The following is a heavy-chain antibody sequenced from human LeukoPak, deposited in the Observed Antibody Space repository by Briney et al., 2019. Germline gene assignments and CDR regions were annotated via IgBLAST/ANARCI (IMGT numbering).Heavy chain of an antibody. CDR1: GGSISSSSYY. Sequence: PSETLSLTCTVSGGSISSSSYYWGWIRQPPGKGLEWIGSIYYSGSTYYNPSLKSRVTISVDTSKNQFSLKLSSVTAADTAVYYCARDGDNWFDPWGQGTLVTVSS. J-gene: IGHJ5*02. CDR2: IYYSGST. D-gene: IGHD3-16*01. V-gene: IGHV4-39*07. CDR3: ARDGDNWFDP.